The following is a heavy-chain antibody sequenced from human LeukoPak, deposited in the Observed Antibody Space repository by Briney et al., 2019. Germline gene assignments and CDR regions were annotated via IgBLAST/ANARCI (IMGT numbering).Heavy chain of an antibody. J-gene: IGHJ3*02. D-gene: IGHD6-6*01. CDR3: ARLYSSSSDAFDI. V-gene: IGHV4-38-2*01. CDR2: IYHSGST. Sequence: SETLSLTCAVSGYSISSGYYWGWSRQPPGKGLEWIGSIYHSGSTYHNPSLKSRVTISVDTSKNQFSLKLSSVTAADTAVYYCARLYSSSSDAFDIWGQGTMVTVSS. CDR1: GYSISSGYY.